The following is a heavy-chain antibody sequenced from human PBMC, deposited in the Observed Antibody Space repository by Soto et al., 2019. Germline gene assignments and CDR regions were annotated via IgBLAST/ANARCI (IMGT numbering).Heavy chain of an antibody. Sequence: EVQLLESGGGLVQPGGSLRLSCVASGVTFSSNAMSWVRQAPGKGLEWVSHITSGSGGGTYYADSVKGRFTISRDNAKNTLYMQMHSLRVEDTVVYYCGKGTWGAFDIWGHGTVVTVSS. CDR3: GKGTWGAFDI. J-gene: IGHJ3*02. D-gene: IGHD7-27*01. CDR1: GVTFSSNA. V-gene: IGHV3-23*01. CDR2: ITSGSGGGT.